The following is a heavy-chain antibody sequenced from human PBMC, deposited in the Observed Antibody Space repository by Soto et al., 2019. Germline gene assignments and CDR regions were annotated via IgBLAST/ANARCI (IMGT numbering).Heavy chain of an antibody. CDR2: IKSKTDGGTT. V-gene: IGHV3-15*07. Sequence: GGSLRLSCAASGFTFSNAWMNWVRQAPGKGLEWVGRIKSKTDGGTTDYAAPVKGRFTISRDDSKNTLYLQMNSLKTEDTAVYYCTTGNPPKAHYDYVWGSYRLDYYYGMDVWGQGTTVTVSS. D-gene: IGHD3-16*02. CDR3: TTGNPPKAHYDYVWGSYRLDYYYGMDV. J-gene: IGHJ6*02. CDR1: GFTFSNAW.